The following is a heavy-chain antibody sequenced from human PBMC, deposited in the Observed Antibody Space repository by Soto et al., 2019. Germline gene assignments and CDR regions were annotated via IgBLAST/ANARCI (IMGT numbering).Heavy chain of an antibody. J-gene: IGHJ4*02. V-gene: IGHV3-74*03. CDR3: ARVAPPCSGGNCHFDS. Sequence: GGSLRLSCAASGFTFSDYWMHWVRQAPGKGLVWVSRINGVGGTTSYADSVKGRFIISRDNTKNTLHLQMSSLRAEDTATYYCARVAPPCSGGNCHFDSWGQGTLVTVSS. D-gene: IGHD2-15*01. CDR2: INGVGGTT. CDR1: GFTFSDYW.